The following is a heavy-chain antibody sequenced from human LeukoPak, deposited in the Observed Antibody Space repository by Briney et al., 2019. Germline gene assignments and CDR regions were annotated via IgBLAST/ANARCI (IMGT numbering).Heavy chain of an antibody. CDR2: IYSGGST. CDR3: AGDSYSSSWYLDY. J-gene: IGHJ4*02. D-gene: IGHD6-13*01. V-gene: IGHV3-66*01. Sequence: PGGSLRLSCAASGFTVSSNYMSWVRQAPGKGLEWVSVIYSGGSTYYADSVKGRFTISRDNSKNTLYLQMNSLRAEDTAVYYCAGDSYSSSWYLDYWGQGTLVTVSS. CDR1: GFTVSSNY.